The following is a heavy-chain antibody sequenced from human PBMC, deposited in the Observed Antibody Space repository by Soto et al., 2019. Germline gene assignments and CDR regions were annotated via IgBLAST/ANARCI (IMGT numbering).Heavy chain of an antibody. CDR3: AREGAYYYDSSGYHWFVP. Sequence: QVQLVQSGAEVKKPGSSVKVSCKASGGTFSSYAISWVRQAPGQGLEWMGGIIPIFGTANYAQKFQGRVTITADESTSTAYMELSSLRSEDTAVYYCAREGAYYYDSSGYHWFVPWGQGTLVTVSS. CDR2: IIPIFGTA. V-gene: IGHV1-69*01. CDR1: GGTFSSYA. D-gene: IGHD3-22*01. J-gene: IGHJ5*02.